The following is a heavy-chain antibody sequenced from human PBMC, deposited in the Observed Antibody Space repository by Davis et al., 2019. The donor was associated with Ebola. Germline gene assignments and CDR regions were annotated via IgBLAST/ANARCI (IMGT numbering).Heavy chain of an antibody. CDR3: TMTTVMVDY. V-gene: IGHV4-34*01. CDR2: INHSGST. J-gene: IGHJ4*02. D-gene: IGHD4-17*01. CDR1: GGSFSGYY. Sequence: SETLSLTCAVYGGSFSGYYWSWIRQPPGKGLEWIGEINHSGSTNYNPSLKSRVTISVDTSKNQFSLKLSSVTAADTAVYYCTMTTVMVDYWGQGTLVTVSS.